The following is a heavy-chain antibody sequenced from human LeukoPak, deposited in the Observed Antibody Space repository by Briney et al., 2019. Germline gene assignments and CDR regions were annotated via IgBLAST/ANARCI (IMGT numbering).Heavy chain of an antibody. J-gene: IGHJ5*02. CDR2: IKQDGSEK. Sequence: TGGSLRLSCAASGFTFSSYWMSWVPQAPGKGLEWVANIKQDGSEKYYVDSVKGRFTISRDNAKNSLYLQMNSLRAEDTAVYYCARDLLAESQLLSNWFDPWGQGTLVTVSS. CDR1: GFTFSSYW. V-gene: IGHV3-7*01. CDR3: ARDLLAESQLLSNWFDP. D-gene: IGHD2-2*01.